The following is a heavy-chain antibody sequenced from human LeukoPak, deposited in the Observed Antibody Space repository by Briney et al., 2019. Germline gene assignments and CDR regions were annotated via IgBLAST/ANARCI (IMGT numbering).Heavy chain of an antibody. CDR1: GFTFSSYG. D-gene: IGHD2-2*01. Sequence: GGSLRLSCAASGFTFSSYGMHWVRQAPGKGLEWVAFIRYDGSNKYYADSVKGRFTISRDNSKNTLYLQMNSLRAEDTAVYYCAKVYCSSTSCYSHYYCYYMDVWGKGTTVTVSS. V-gene: IGHV3-30*02. J-gene: IGHJ6*03. CDR2: IRYDGSNK. CDR3: AKVYCSSTSCYSHYYCYYMDV.